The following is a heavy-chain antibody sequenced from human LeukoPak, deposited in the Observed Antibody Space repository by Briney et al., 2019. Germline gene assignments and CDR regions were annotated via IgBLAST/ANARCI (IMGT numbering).Heavy chain of an antibody. D-gene: IGHD3-3*01. J-gene: IGHJ4*02. CDR2: INPNSGGT. CDR1: GYTFTGYY. CDR3: ARVPLDYDFWSGYYPRYPLFDY. V-gene: IGHV1-2*02. Sequence: ASVKVSCKASGYTFTGYYMHWVRQAPGQGLEWMGWINPNSGGTNYAQKFQGRVTMTRDTSISTAYMELSRLRSDDTAVYYCARVPLDYDFWSGYYPRYPLFDYWGQGTLVTVSS.